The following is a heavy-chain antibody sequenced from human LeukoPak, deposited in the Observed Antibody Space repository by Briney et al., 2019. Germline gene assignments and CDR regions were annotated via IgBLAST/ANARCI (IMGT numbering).Heavy chain of an antibody. CDR1: GFTFSSYS. Sequence: GGTLRLSCAASGFTFSSYSMNWVRQAPGKGLEWVSSISSSSSYIYYADSVKGRFTVSRDNAKNSLYLQMNSLRAEDTAVYYCARDLYYYYGMDVWGQGTTVTVSS. CDR2: ISSSSSYI. V-gene: IGHV3-21*01. CDR3: ARDLYYYYGMDV. J-gene: IGHJ6*02.